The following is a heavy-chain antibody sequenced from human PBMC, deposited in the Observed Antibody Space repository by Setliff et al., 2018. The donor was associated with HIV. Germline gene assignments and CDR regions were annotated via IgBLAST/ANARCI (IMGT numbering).Heavy chain of an antibody. D-gene: IGHD3-22*01. V-gene: IGHV4-61*01. J-gene: IGHJ5*02. CDR2: INHSGRT. Sequence: SETLSLTCTVSGGSASNSRYFWSWIRQSPGKGLEWIGEINHSGRTKYNPSLKSRVTMSVDTSKNQFSLKLKSVTAADTAVYYCASRVYYYDSNNFLREEGFDPWGQGTLVTVSS. CDR3: ASRVYYYDSNNFLREEGFDP. CDR1: GGSASNSRYF.